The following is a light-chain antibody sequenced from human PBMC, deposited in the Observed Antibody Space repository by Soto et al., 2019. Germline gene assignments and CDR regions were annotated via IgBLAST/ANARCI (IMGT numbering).Light chain of an antibody. CDR3: QQYDNWPPIT. V-gene: IGKV3-15*01. CDR2: AAS. Sequence: EVVMAQSPATLSVSPGERATLSCRASQSVSSNLAWYQHKHGQAPRLLIYAASTRATGIPARFSGSGSGTEFTLTISSLRSEDFAVYYCQQYDNWPPITFGQGTRLEIK. J-gene: IGKJ5*01. CDR1: QSVSSN.